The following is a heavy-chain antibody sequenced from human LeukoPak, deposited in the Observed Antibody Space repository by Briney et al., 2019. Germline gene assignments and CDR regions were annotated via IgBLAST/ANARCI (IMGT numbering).Heavy chain of an antibody. V-gene: IGHV1-18*01. Sequence: ASVKLSCKASGYTFTSYGIGWVRQAPGQGLEWMGWISAYNGNTNYAQKLQGRVTMTTDTSTSTAYMELRSLRSDDTAVYYCALSRIAAAAWFDPWGQGTLVIVSS. CDR3: ALSRIAAAAWFDP. CDR2: ISAYNGNT. J-gene: IGHJ5*02. D-gene: IGHD6-13*01. CDR1: GYTFTSYG.